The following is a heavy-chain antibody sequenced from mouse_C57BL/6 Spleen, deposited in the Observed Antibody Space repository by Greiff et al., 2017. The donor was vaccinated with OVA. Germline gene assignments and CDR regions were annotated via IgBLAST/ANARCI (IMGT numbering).Heavy chain of an antibody. CDR2: IDPENGDT. CDR3: TTRGLTGTFYWYFDV. CDR1: GFNIKDDY. Sequence: VQLKESGAELVRPGASVKLSCTASGFNIKDDYMHWVKQRPEQGLEWIGWIDPENGDTEYASKFQGKATITADTSSNTAYLQLSSLTSEDTAVYYCTTRGLTGTFYWYFDVWGTGTTVTVSS. J-gene: IGHJ1*03. D-gene: IGHD4-1*01. V-gene: IGHV14-4*01.